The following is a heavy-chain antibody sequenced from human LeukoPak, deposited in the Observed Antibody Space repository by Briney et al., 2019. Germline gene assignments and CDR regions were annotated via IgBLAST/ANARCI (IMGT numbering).Heavy chain of an antibody. J-gene: IGHJ3*02. Sequence: LEPLSLTCRVSDGSIRSDSFYWVWIRQPPGKGLEWLGSVYYTGSYTGTTYHNPSLESRVTVSVDTSKNLCSLRLTSVTAADTAVYYCASVSAGTDAFDIWGQGTMVTVSS. CDR2: VYYTGSYTGTT. D-gene: IGHD6-13*01. CDR1: DGSIRSDSFY. CDR3: ASVSAGTDAFDI. V-gene: IGHV4-39*01.